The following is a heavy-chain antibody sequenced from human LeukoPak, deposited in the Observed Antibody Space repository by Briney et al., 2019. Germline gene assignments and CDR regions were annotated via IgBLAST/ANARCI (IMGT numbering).Heavy chain of an antibody. J-gene: IGHJ4*02. CDR1: GFTFSEYH. CDR3: ARGYSNSWSPFDY. CDR2: ISSSGSAI. Sequence: GGSLRLSCAASGFTFSEYHMSWIRQSPGKGLEWLSFISSSGSAIYYADSVKGRFTISRDNAKNSLYLQMNSLRAEDTAVYYCARGYSNSWSPFDYWGQGTLVTVSS. V-gene: IGHV3-11*01. D-gene: IGHD6-13*01.